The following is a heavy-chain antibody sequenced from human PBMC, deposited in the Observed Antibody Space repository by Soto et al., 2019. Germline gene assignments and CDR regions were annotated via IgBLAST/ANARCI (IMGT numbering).Heavy chain of an antibody. CDR2: IYFNGEP. V-gene: IGHV4-31*03. CDR3: GRARDYENDGSCYGDFDY. D-gene: IGHD3-22*01. CDR1: GGSITSGASY. Sequence: QVQLQESGPGLVKPSQTLSLTCTVSGGSITSGASYWSWNRQHPGKGLEWIGYIYFNGEPNYTPSHKSRLAISIDTSKNEFPLKLRSVTVADTAVYYCGRARDYENDGSCYGDFDYWGQGTLVTVSS. J-gene: IGHJ4*02.